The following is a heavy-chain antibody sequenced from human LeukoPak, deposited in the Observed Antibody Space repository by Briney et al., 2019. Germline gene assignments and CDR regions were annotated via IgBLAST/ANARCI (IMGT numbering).Heavy chain of an antibody. CDR2: IYHSEST. CDR3: ARDSLSLVVVPAALDGWFDP. Sequence: KSSETLSLTCTVSGYSISSGYYWGWIRQPPGKGLEWIGSIYHSESTYYNPSLKSRVTISVDTSKNQFSLKLSSVTAADTAVYYCARDSLSLVVVPAALDGWFDPWGQGTLVTVSS. V-gene: IGHV4-38-2*02. CDR1: GYSISSGYY. D-gene: IGHD2-2*01. J-gene: IGHJ5*02.